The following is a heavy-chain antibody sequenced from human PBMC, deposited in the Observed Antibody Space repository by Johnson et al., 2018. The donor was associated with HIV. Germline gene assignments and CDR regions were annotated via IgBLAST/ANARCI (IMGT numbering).Heavy chain of an antibody. CDR3: AREVAGDYGDSPGAFDI. CDR1: GFTVSNNY. V-gene: IGHV3-66*01. Sequence: VQLVESGGGLVQPGGSLRLSCAASGFTVSNNYMNWVRQAPGKGLEWVSLIYRDNSTYYADSVKGRFTISRDNSKNTLYLQMNGLRAEDTGLYYCAREVAGDYGDSPGAFDIWGQGTMVTVSS. D-gene: IGHD4-17*01. CDR2: IYRDNST. J-gene: IGHJ3*02.